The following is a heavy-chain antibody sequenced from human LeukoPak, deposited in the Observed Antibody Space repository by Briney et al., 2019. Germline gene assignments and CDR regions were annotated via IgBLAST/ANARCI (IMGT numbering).Heavy chain of an antibody. J-gene: IGHJ4*02. D-gene: IGHD3-10*01. CDR1: GGSFSGYY. V-gene: IGHV4-34*01. CDR2: INHSGST. CDR3: ARGYGSGSYYGY. Sequence: SETLSLTCTLYGGSFSGYYWSWIRQPLGKGLEWIGEINHSGSTNYNPSLKSRVTISVDTSKNQFSLKLNSVTAADTAVYYCARGYGSGSYYGYWGQGTLVTVSS.